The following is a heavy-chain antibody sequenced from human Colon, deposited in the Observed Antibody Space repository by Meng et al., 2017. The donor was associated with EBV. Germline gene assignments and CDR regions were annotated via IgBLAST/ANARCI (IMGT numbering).Heavy chain of an antibody. CDR2: IHSSGTT. J-gene: IGHJ4*02. D-gene: IGHD4-17*01. CDR1: VGALDYSADC. V-gene: IGHV4-39*01. CDR3: ARHVCGDSYGF. Sequence: PGGVLPAAAGPLPCTFSVGALDYSADCRDWVRQATGKGLEWIWRIHSSGTTNTNPSLVSRVSISLGTTKNQSSLNLSSFTAADTAVDYCARHVCGDSYGFWGQGTLVTVSS.